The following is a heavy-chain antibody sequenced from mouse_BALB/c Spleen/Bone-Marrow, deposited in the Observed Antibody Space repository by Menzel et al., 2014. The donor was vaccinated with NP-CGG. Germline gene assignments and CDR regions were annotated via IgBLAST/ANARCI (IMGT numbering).Heavy chain of an antibody. CDR1: GFTFSSYA. Sequence: EVHLVESGGGLVKPGGSLKLSCAASGFTFSSYAMSWVRQSPEKRLEWVAEISSGGSYTYYPDTVTGRFTISRDNAKSTLYLEMSSLRSEDTAMYYCAREGLRRRAAMDYWGQGTSVTVSS. CDR3: AREGLRRRAAMDY. D-gene: IGHD2-4*01. V-gene: IGHV5-9-4*01. J-gene: IGHJ4*01. CDR2: ISSGGSYT.